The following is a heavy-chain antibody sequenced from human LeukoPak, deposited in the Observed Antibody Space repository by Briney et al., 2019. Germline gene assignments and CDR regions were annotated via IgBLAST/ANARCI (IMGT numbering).Heavy chain of an antibody. CDR3: ARPKDGDCFDY. Sequence: PGGSLRLSCAASGFTFSSYGMHWVRQAPGKGLEWVAVISYDGSNKYYADSVKGRFTISRDNSKNTLYLQMNSLRAEDTAVYYCARPKDGDCFDYWGQGTLVTVSS. J-gene: IGHJ4*02. CDR2: ISYDGSNK. CDR1: GFTFSSYG. V-gene: IGHV3-30*19. D-gene: IGHD4-17*01.